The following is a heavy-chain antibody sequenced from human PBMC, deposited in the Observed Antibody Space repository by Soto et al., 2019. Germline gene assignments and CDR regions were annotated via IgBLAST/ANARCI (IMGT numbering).Heavy chain of an antibody. J-gene: IGHJ6*03. Sequence: EVQLVESGGGLVQPGGSLRLSCAGSGFTFSSYWMSWVRQAPGKGLEWVANIKQDGSEKYYVDSVKGRFTISRDNAKNSLYLQMNRLRAEDTAVYYCARGGVSYNYYMDVWGKGTTVTVSS. CDR2: IKQDGSEK. V-gene: IGHV3-7*01. CDR3: ARGGVSYNYYMDV. CDR1: GFTFSSYW.